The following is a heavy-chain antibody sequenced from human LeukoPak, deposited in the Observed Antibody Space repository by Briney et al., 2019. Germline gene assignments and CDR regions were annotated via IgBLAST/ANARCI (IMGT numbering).Heavy chain of an antibody. CDR2: ISNSGSTT. V-gene: IGHV3-48*03. CDR3: AKGHGWEASYYYYYMDV. Sequence: PGGSLRLSCAGSRFTFSSYEMNWVRQAPGKGLEWASYISNSGSTTYYADSVKGRFTISRDNSKNTLYLKMNSLRAEDTAVYYCAKGHGWEASYYYYYMDVWGKGTTVTISS. CDR1: RFTFSSYE. D-gene: IGHD1-26*01. J-gene: IGHJ6*03.